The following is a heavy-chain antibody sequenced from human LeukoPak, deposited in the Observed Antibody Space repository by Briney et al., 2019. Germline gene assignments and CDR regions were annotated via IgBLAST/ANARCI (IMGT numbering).Heavy chain of an antibody. CDR3: AKVIQVYQLLYPLDYYYYMDV. CDR1: GFTFSSNY. J-gene: IGHJ6*03. D-gene: IGHD2-2*02. CDR2: IYSGGST. Sequence: GGSLRLSCAASGFTFSSNYMSWVRQAPGKGLEWVSVIYSGGSTYYADSGKGRFTISRDNSKNTLYLQMNSLRAEDTAVYYCAKVIQVYQLLYPLDYYYYMDVWGKGTTVTVSS. V-gene: IGHV3-53*05.